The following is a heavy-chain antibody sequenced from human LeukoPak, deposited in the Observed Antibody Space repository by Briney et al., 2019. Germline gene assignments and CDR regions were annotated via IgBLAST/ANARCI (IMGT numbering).Heavy chain of an antibody. CDR1: GFTFNTYR. V-gene: IGHV3-21*01. D-gene: IGHD6-13*01. J-gene: IGHJ3*02. CDR2: ISSSSSYI. Sequence: NTGGSLRLSCAASGFTFNTYRMNWVRQAPGKGLEWVSSISSSSSYIYYADSVKGRFTISRDNAKNSLYLQMNSLRAEDTAVYYCARTAADAFDIWGQGTMVTVPS. CDR3: ARTAADAFDI.